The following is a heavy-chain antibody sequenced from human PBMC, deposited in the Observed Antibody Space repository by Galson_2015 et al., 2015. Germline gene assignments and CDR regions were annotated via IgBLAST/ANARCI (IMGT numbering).Heavy chain of an antibody. D-gene: IGHD6-19*01. CDR3: ARYSSGWYIGGDYYGMDV. CDR1: GYTFTGYY. Sequence: SVKVSCKASGYTFTGYYMHWVRQAPGQGLEWMGWINPNSGGTNYAQKFQGWVTMTRDTSISTAYMELSRLRSDDTAVYCCARYSSGWYIGGDYYGMDVWGQGTTVSVSS. V-gene: IGHV1-2*04. CDR2: INPNSGGT. J-gene: IGHJ6*02.